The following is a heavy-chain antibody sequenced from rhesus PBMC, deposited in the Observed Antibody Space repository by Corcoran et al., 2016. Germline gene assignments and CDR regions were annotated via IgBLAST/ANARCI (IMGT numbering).Heavy chain of an antibody. V-gene: IGHV4S19*01. CDR2: IGGSSGST. CDR1: GGSLRSSNW. Sequence: QVQLQESGPGLVKPSETLSLTCAVSGGSLRSSNWWSWIRQPPGNGLEWIGNIGGSSGSTYYNPSLKSRVTISKDTSKNQFSLTLNFVTDADTAVYYCARDTGSWNRDGLDSWGQGVVVTVSS. CDR3: ARDTGSWNRDGLDS. J-gene: IGHJ6*01. D-gene: IGHD6-25*01.